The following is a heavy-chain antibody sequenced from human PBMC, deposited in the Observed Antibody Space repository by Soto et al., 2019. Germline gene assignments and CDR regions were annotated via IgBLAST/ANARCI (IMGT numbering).Heavy chain of an antibody. D-gene: IGHD1-26*01. V-gene: IGHV1-18*01. CDR2: NSALNGKT. CDR1: GFTFNTHG. CDR3: AAATSIALGFRY. Sequence: QGYLVQSGAEVKRPGASVRVSCKTSGFTFNTHGFSWVRQAPGQGLEWIGWNSALNGKTFYAHKFQDRVIMTTDTSSSTAYMGLRGLKSDDTAVYYCAAATSIALGFRYLGQGTLVTVSS. J-gene: IGHJ4*02.